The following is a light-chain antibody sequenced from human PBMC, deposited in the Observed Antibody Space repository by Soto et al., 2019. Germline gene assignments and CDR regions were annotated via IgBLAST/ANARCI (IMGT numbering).Light chain of an antibody. CDR2: DAS. J-gene: IGKJ1*01. V-gene: IGKV1-5*01. Sequence: DIQLTQSPSTLSASVGDRVTITCRASQTISTWLAWYQPKPGKAPELLIYDASTLESGVPARFSGSGSGTEFSLTISSLQPDDFATFYCQQYSSFSRTFGQGTKVDIK. CDR3: QQYSSFSRT. CDR1: QTISTW.